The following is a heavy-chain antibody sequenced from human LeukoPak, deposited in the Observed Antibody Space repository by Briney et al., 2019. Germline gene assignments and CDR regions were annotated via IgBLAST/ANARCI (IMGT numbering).Heavy chain of an antibody. V-gene: IGHV3-64*01. D-gene: IGHD6-25*01. Sequence: PGGSLRLSCAASGFIFSNYAMHWVRQAPGKGLGYVSAISSHGESTYYANSVRGRFTISRDNSKNTLYLHLGSLRPEDMAVYYCARASGPLDYWGQGTPVTVSS. CDR1: GFIFSNYA. CDR2: ISSHGEST. J-gene: IGHJ4*02. CDR3: ARASGPLDY.